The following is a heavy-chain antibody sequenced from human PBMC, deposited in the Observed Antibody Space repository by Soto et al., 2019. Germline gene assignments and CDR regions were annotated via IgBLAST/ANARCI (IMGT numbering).Heavy chain of an antibody. CDR2: INHSGST. CDR1: GGSFSDYL. J-gene: IGHJ4*02. Sequence: QVQLQQWGAGLLKPSETLSLTCTVYGGSFSDYLWTWIRQPPGKGLEWIGEINHSGSTKYSASLKRRVTISVDTSRSQFSLKLSSVTAADTAVYYCARGLGRMGSWLLSEAQHYLDNWGQGTRVTVSS. D-gene: IGHD3-10*01. CDR3: ARGLGRMGSWLLSEAQHYLDN. V-gene: IGHV4-34*01.